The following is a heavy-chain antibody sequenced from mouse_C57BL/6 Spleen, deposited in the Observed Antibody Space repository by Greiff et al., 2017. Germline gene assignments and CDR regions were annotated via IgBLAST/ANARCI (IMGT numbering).Heavy chain of an antibody. J-gene: IGHJ4*01. CDR1: GFSFNTYA. D-gene: IGHD1-1*01. CDR2: IRSKSNNYAT. Sequence: EVQGVESGGGLVQPKGSLKLSCAASGFSFNTYAMNWVRQAPGKGLEWVARIRSKSNNYATYYADSVKDRFTISRDDSESMLYLQMNNLKTEDTAMYYCVSHLLLRSYYAMDYWGQGTSVTVSS. CDR3: VSHLLLRSYYAMDY. V-gene: IGHV10-1*01.